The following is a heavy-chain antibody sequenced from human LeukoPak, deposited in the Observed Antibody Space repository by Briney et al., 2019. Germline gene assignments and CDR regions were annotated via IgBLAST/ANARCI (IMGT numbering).Heavy chain of an antibody. Sequence: SRTLSLTCAVSGGSISSSNWWRWVRQPPGQGLEWIGEIYHSGSTNYNPSLKSRVTISVDKSKNQFSLKLSSVTAADTAVYYCARDVLLWFGELAWFDPWGQGTLVTVSS. CDR1: GGSISSSNW. D-gene: IGHD3-10*01. CDR2: IYHSGST. CDR3: ARDVLLWFGELAWFDP. J-gene: IGHJ5*02. V-gene: IGHV4-4*02.